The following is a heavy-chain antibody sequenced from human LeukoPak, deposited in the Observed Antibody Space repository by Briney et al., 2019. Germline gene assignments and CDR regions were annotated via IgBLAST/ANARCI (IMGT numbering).Heavy chain of an antibody. J-gene: IGHJ6*02. CDR2: ISGSGGST. CDR3: ARAPGAEYCSGGSCYLRLHYYYYGMDV. D-gene: IGHD2-15*01. V-gene: IGHV3-23*01. CDR1: GFTFSSYA. Sequence: TGGSLRLSCAASGFTFSSYAMSWVRQAPGKGLEWVSAISGSGGSTYYADSVKGRFTISRDNSKNTLYLQMNSLRAEDTAVYYCARAPGAEYCSGGSCYLRLHYYYYGMDVWGQGTTVTVSS.